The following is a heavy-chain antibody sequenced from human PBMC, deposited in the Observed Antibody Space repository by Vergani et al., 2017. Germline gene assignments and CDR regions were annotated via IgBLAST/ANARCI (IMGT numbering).Heavy chain of an antibody. D-gene: IGHD2-2*01. Sequence: QVQLVQSGAEVKKPGSSVKVSCKASGGTFSSYAISWVRQAPGQGLEWMGGIIPIFGTANYAQKFQGRVTITADESTSTAYIELSSLRSEDTAVYYCARWGYCSSTSCYRGDLSFDPWGQGTLVTVSS. J-gene: IGHJ5*02. CDR1: GGTFSSYA. CDR2: IIPIFGTA. CDR3: ARWGYCSSTSCYRGDLSFDP. V-gene: IGHV1-69*12.